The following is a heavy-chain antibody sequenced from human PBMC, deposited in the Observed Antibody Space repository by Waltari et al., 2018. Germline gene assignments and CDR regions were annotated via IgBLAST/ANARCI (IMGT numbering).Heavy chain of an antibody. CDR3: ARGGTRIRHPFDY. CDR1: GGSFSGYY. J-gene: IGHJ4*02. V-gene: IGHV4-34*01. D-gene: IGHD1-7*01. Sequence: QVQLQQWGAGLLKPSETLSLTCAVYGGSFSGYYWSWIRQPPGKGREWIGEINHSGSTNSNPSLKRRVTISVDTAKNQFSLKLSSGTAADTAVYYCARGGTRIRHPFDYWGQGTLVTVSS. CDR2: INHSGST.